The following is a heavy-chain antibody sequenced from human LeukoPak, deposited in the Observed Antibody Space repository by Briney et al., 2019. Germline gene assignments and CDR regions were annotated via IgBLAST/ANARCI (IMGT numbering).Heavy chain of an antibody. J-gene: IGHJ4*02. CDR1: GGSISSSSYY. CDR2: IYYSGST. CDR3: ARGRYSYGNAFDY. D-gene: IGHD5-18*01. V-gene: IGHV4-39*07. Sequence: SETLSLTCTVSGGSISSSSYYWGWIRQPPGKGLEWIGSIYYSGSTYYNPSLKSRVTISVDTSKNQFSLKLSSVTAADTAVYYWARGRYSYGNAFDYWGQGTLVTVSS.